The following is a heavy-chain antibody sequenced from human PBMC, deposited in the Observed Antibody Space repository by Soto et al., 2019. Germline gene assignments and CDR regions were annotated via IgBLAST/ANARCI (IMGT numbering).Heavy chain of an antibody. CDR1: GGTFSSYS. Sequence: ASVNVSCKSSGGTFSSYSISWVRQAPGQGLEWMGGIIPIFGTANYAQKFQGRVTITADESTSTAYMELSSLRSEDTAVYYCARDYSSGWYGGWGQGTLVTVSS. D-gene: IGHD6-19*01. V-gene: IGHV1-69*13. J-gene: IGHJ4*02. CDR3: ARDYSSGWYGG. CDR2: IIPIFGTA.